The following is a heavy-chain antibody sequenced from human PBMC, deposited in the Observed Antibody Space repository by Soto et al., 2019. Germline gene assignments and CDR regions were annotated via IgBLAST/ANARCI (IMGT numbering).Heavy chain of an antibody. CDR3: ARAGLGDGSDY. V-gene: IGHV4-61*01. CDR1: GGSVSSGSYY. Sequence: QVQLQESGPGLVKPSETLSLTCTVSGGSVSSGSYYWSWIRQPPGKGLEWIGYIYYSGSTKYYPSLERRVPISVDTSKNQFSLKLSSVTAADTAVYYCARAGLGDGSDYWGQGTLVTVSS. CDR2: IYYSGST. J-gene: IGHJ4*02. D-gene: IGHD1-26*01.